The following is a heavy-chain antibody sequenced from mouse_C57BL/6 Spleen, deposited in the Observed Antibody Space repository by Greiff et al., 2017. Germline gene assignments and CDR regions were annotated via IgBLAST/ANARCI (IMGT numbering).Heavy chain of an antibody. CDR3: ARRRVPYYFDY. V-gene: IGHV1-69*01. D-gene: IGHD2-14*01. CDR2: IDPSDSYT. Sequence: QVQLQQPGAELVMPGASVKLSCKASGYTFTSYWMHWVKQRHGQGLEWIGEIDPSDSYTNYNQKFKGKSTLTVDKSSSTAYMQLSSLTSEDSAVYYCARRRVPYYFDYWGQGTTLTVSS. J-gene: IGHJ2*01. CDR1: GYTFTSYW.